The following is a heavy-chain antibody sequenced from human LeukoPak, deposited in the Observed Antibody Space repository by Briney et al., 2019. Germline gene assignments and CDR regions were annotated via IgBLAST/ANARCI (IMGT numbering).Heavy chain of an antibody. D-gene: IGHD3-22*01. Sequence: GGSLRLSCAASGFTFSDYYTSWIRQAPGKGLEWVSYISSSSSYTNYADSVKGRFTISRDNAKNSLYLQMNSLRAEDTAVYYCAREGVGVRSQLDYWGQGTLVTVSS. V-gene: IGHV3-11*06. CDR3: AREGVGVRSQLDY. CDR1: GFTFSDYY. J-gene: IGHJ4*02. CDR2: ISSSSSYT.